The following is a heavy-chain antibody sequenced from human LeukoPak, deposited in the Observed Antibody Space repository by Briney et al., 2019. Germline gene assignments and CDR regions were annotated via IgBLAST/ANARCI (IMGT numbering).Heavy chain of an antibody. CDR2: ISGSGSST. J-gene: IGHJ3*02. CDR3: AKKLRFLEWLQVLDAFDI. CDR1: GFTFRRYG. V-gene: IGHV3-23*01. D-gene: IGHD3-3*01. Sequence: GGSLRLSCAASGFTFRRYGMSWVRQAPEKGLEWVSAISGSGSSTYYGDSVKGRFTISRDNSKNALYLQMNSLRAEDTAVYYCAKKLRFLEWLQVLDAFDIWGQGTMVTVSS.